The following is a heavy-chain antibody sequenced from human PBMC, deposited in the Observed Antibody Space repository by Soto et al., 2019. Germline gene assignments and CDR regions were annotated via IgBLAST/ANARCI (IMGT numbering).Heavy chain of an antibody. CDR2: ISTYNDNT. D-gene: IGHD3-16*01. J-gene: IGHJ5*01. CDR1: GYTFTRYG. Sequence: QVQLVQSGAKVKKPGASVKVSCKASGYTFTRYGISWVRQAPGQGLEWMGWISTYNDNTDDAHNFQGRVTMTTDTSTSTAYMELRSLRSDDTAVYYCAREIRNYGQNWFDSWGQGTLVTVSS. CDR3: AREIRNYGQNWFDS. V-gene: IGHV1-18*01.